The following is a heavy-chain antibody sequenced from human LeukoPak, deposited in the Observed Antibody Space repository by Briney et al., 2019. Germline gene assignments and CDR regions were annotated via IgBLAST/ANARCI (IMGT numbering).Heavy chain of an antibody. CDR3: ARDKGYYYDSSGYCGYFDN. CDR1: GFIFRTYG. Sequence: GGSLRLSCAASGFIFRTYGMHWVRQAPGKGLEWVAVIWYDGSKQYYADSVKGRFTISRDNSKNTLDLQMNSLRVEDTAVYYCARDKGYYYDSSGYCGYFDNWGQGALVTVSS. J-gene: IGHJ4*02. V-gene: IGHV3-33*01. CDR2: IWYDGSKQ. D-gene: IGHD3-22*01.